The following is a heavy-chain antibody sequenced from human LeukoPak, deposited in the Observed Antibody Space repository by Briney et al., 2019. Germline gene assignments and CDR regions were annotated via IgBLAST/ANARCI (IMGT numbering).Heavy chain of an antibody. Sequence: SETLSLTCAVYGGSFSGYYWSWIRQPPGKGLEWIGGINHSGSTNYNPSLKSRVTISVDTSKNQFSLKLSSVTAADTAVYYCARGVGYDFWSGYYTSDYYYYYYMDVWGKGTTVTVSS. V-gene: IGHV4-34*01. J-gene: IGHJ6*03. CDR3: ARGVGYDFWSGYYTSDYYYYYYMDV. CDR1: GGSFSGYY. D-gene: IGHD3-3*01. CDR2: INHSGST.